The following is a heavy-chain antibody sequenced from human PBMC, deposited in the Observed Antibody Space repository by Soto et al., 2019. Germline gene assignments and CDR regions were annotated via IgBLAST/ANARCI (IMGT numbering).Heavy chain of an antibody. V-gene: IGHV3-66*01. J-gene: IGHJ4*02. CDR3: AKVRVASAGPFDY. Sequence: EVQLVESGGGLVQPGGSLRLSCAASGFTVSSNYMSWVRQAPGKGLEWVSVIYSVGSTYYADSVKGRFTISRDNSKNTLYLQMNSLRAEDTAVYYCAKVRVASAGPFDYWGQGTLVTVSS. D-gene: IGHD6-13*01. CDR1: GFTVSSNY. CDR2: IYSVGST.